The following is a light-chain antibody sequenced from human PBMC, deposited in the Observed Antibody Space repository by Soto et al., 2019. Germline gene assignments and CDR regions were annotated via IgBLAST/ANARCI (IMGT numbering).Light chain of an antibody. CDR2: AAS. CDR1: RNITKY. Sequence: DIQMTQSPSSLSASVGDRVTITCRASRNITKYLTWYQQKPGQAPKPLVYAASNLQSGVPSRFSGSGSGTEFTLTISGLQPEDFAGYYCLQSYNNFWTFGQGTKVDIK. J-gene: IGKJ1*01. V-gene: IGKV1-39*01. CDR3: LQSYNNFWT.